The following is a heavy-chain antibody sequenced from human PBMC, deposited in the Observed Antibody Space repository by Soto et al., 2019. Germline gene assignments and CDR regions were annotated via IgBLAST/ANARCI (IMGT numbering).Heavy chain of an antibody. CDR1: GFTFSPYG. D-gene: IGHD3-3*01. Sequence: EVQLVESGGGLAHSGGSLRLSCVASGFTFSPYGMNWVRQAPGKGLEWVSYISSSGSIIYYADSVRGRFTVSRDNAKSTLYLEMDGLRDEDTAVYYWARDRSTILGVVTPIDYWGQGTLVTVSS. V-gene: IGHV3-48*02. CDR3: ARDRSTILGVVTPIDY. J-gene: IGHJ4*02. CDR2: ISSSGSII.